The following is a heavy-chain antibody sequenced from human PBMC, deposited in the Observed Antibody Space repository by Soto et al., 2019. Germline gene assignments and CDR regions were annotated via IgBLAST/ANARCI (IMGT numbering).Heavy chain of an antibody. D-gene: IGHD4-17*01. J-gene: IGHJ5*02. CDR3: AKDHLPTTVTTPWFDP. CDR1: GFTFSNHG. CDR2: ISYHGNDK. Sequence: QVQLVGSGGGVVQPGRSLRLSCAASGFTFSNHGMHWVRQAPGKGLEWVAVISYHGNDKYYADSVKGRFTISRDNSKNALFLQMNSLRAEDTAVYYCAKDHLPTTVTTPWFDPWGQGTLVTVSS. V-gene: IGHV3-30*18.